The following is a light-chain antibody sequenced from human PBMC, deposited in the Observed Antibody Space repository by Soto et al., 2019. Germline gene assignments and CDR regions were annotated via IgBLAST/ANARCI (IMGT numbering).Light chain of an antibody. CDR1: QNIDNK. Sequence: IVMTKSPATLSVSPGERATLSCRASQNIDNKLVWYQQKPGQVPRLLIYDASTRATGIPARFSGSGSGTEFTLTISSLQSEDFAFYYCQQFHYWWTFGQGTKVDIK. V-gene: IGKV3-15*01. CDR2: DAS. CDR3: QQFHYWWT. J-gene: IGKJ1*01.